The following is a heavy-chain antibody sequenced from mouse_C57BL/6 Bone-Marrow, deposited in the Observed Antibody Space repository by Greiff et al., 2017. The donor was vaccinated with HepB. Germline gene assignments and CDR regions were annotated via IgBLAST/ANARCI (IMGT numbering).Heavy chain of an antibody. Sequence: EVQLQQSGPGLVKPSQSLSLTCSVTGYSITSGYYWNWIRQFPGNKLEWMGYISYDGSNNYNPSLKNRIPITRDTSKNQFFLKLNSVTTENTTTYYWAPHYDYAWFAYWGQGTLVTVAA. CDR1: GYSITSGYY. V-gene: IGHV3-6*01. CDR2: ISYDGSN. CDR3: APHYDYAWFAY. D-gene: IGHD2-4*01. J-gene: IGHJ3*01.